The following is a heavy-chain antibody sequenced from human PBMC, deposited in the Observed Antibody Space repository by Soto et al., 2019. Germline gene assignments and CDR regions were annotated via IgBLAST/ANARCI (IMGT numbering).Heavy chain of an antibody. CDR3: AATLDWGSYDFGGYPS. J-gene: IGHJ4*02. CDR1: GFTFSRSA. V-gene: IGHV1-58*01. CDR2: IVVGSEKT. D-gene: IGHD3-22*01. Sequence: QMQLVQSGPEVKKPGTSVKVSCKGSGFTFSRSAVQWVRQARGQGLEWIGWIVVGSEKTNYAQKFQERVTIRRDMSTSPAYMELSSLSSEDTAVYYCAATLDWGSYDFGGYPSWGQGTLVTVSS.